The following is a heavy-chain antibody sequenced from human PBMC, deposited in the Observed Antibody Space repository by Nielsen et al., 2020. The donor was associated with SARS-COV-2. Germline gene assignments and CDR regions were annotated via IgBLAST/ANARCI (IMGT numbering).Heavy chain of an antibody. D-gene: IGHD6-13*01. CDR2: IVVGSGNT. J-gene: IGHJ6*02. V-gene: IGHV1-58*01. CDR3: AAGTIAAAALGFYYYYGMDV. CDR1: GFTFTSSA. Sequence: SVKVSCKASGFTFTSSAVQCVRQARGQRLEWIGWIVVGSGNTNYAQKFQERVTITRDMSTSTAYMELSSLRSEDTAVYYCAAGTIAAAALGFYYYYGMDVWGQGTTVTVSS.